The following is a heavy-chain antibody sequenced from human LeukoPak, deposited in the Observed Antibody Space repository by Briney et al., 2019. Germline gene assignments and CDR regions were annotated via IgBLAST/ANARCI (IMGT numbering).Heavy chain of an antibody. V-gene: IGHV4-4*02. CDR3: ARGLRSTYSYYFDY. CDR1: GGSISSSNW. Sequence: SETLSLTCAVSGGSISSSNWWSWVRQPQGKGLEWIGEIYHSGSTNCNPSLKSRVTISVDTSKNQFSLKLSSVTAADTAVYYCARGLRSTYSYYFDYWGQGTLVTVSS. CDR2: IYHSGST. J-gene: IGHJ4*02. D-gene: IGHD6-13*01.